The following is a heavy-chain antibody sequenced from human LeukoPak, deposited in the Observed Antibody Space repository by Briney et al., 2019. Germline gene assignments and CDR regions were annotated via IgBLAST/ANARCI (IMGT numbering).Heavy chain of an antibody. D-gene: IGHD6-6*01. V-gene: IGHV3-23*01. CDR2: ITDSGGNT. CDR1: EFPFRNYA. CDR3: AKGSSSSRPYYFDC. Sequence: PGGSLRLSCAASEFPFRNYAMSWVRQAPGKGLEWVSAITDSGGNTYHAGSVKGRFTISRDNSKNTLFLQMNSLRVEDTAVYYCAKGSSSSRPYYFDCWGQGTLVTVSS. J-gene: IGHJ4*02.